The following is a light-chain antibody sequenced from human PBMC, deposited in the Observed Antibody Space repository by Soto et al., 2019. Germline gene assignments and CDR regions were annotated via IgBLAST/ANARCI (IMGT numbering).Light chain of an antibody. Sequence: EVVLTQSPGPLSLSPGERATLYCRASQSVGSGFLAWFQQKAGQTPRLLIFGTSHRPTSLPDRFSASGSGTDFTLTISRVEPEDFXVYYCQHYGTSPPDTFGXGTRX. CDR3: QHYGTSPPDT. V-gene: IGKV3-20*01. CDR2: GTS. J-gene: IGKJ2*01. CDR1: QSVGSGF.